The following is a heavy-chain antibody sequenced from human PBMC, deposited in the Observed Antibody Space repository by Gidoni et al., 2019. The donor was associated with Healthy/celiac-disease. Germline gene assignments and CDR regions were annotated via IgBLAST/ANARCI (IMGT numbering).Heavy chain of an antibody. Sequence: EVQLLESGGGLVQPGGSLRLSCAASGFPFSSYSMNWVRQAPGKGLEWVSYISSSSSTIYYADSVKGRFTISRDNAKNSLYLQMNSLRDEDTAVYYCARGPSYYYYMDVWGKGTTVTVSS. CDR3: ARGPSYYYYMDV. CDR2: ISSSSSTI. J-gene: IGHJ6*03. CDR1: GFPFSSYS. V-gene: IGHV3-48*02.